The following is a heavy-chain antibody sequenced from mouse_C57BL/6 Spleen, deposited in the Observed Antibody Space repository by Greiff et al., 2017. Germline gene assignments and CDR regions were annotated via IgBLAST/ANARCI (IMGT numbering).Heavy chain of an antibody. Sequence: EVKLVESGGGLVQPGGSLKLSCAASGFTFSDYYMYWVRQTPEKRLEWVAYISNGGGSTYYPDTVKGRFTISRDNAKNALYLQMSRLKSEDTAMYYCARHGPIITTDWYFDVWGTGTTVTVSS. CDR1: GFTFSDYY. CDR3: ARHGPIITTDWYFDV. J-gene: IGHJ1*03. V-gene: IGHV5-12*01. D-gene: IGHD1-1*01. CDR2: ISNGGGST.